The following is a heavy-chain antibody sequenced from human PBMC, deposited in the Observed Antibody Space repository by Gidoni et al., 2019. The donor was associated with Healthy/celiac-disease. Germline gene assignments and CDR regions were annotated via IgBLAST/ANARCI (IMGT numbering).Heavy chain of an antibody. Sequence: QVQLVESGGGVVQPGRSLRLSCEASGFTFSSYGMHWVRQAPGKGLEWVAVIWYDGSNKYYADSVKGRFTISRDNSKNTLYLQMNSLRAEDTAVYYCARGGYYYDSSGNFDYWGQGTLVTVSS. V-gene: IGHV3-33*01. CDR1: GFTFSSYG. CDR3: ARGGYYYDSSGNFDY. CDR2: IWYDGSNK. D-gene: IGHD3-22*01. J-gene: IGHJ4*02.